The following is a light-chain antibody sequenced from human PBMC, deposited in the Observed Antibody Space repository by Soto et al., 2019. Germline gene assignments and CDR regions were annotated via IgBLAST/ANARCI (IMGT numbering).Light chain of an antibody. Sequence: IVLTQSPATLSLSPGQRATLSCRARQSVSSYLAWYQQKPGQAPRLLIYDASNRATGIPARFSGSGSGTDFTITISSREAEDFAVYYCQQRSNWPPYTFGQGTKLEIK. J-gene: IGKJ2*01. CDR3: QQRSNWPPYT. CDR2: DAS. CDR1: QSVSSY. V-gene: IGKV3-11*01.